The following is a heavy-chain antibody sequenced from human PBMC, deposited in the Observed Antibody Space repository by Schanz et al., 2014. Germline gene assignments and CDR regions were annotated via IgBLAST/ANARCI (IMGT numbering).Heavy chain of an antibody. CDR2: ISHSGRT. Sequence: QVQLQQWGAGLLKPSETLSLTCAVYGGSFSGYFWSWTRQSPEKGLEWIGEISHSGRTTYNPSLKSRATISGDTSKNQFFLNLSSVAAADTAVYYCARHLAESAAAAFDSWGQGTLVAVSS. CDR1: GGSFSGYF. CDR3: ARHLAESAAAAFDS. D-gene: IGHD2-2*01. J-gene: IGHJ4*02. V-gene: IGHV4-34*01.